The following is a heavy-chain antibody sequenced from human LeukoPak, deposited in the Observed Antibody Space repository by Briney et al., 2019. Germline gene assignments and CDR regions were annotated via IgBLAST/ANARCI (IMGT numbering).Heavy chain of an antibody. Sequence: PSETLSLTCTVSGYSISSGYYWGWIRQPPGKGLEWIGSIYHSGSTYYNPSLKSRVTISVDTSKNQFSLKLSSVTAADTAVYYCARIYGDYVLGFDWYFDLWGRGTLVTVSS. CDR3: ARIYGDYVLGFDWYFDL. D-gene: IGHD4-17*01. CDR2: IYHSGST. CDR1: GYSISSGYY. V-gene: IGHV4-38-2*02. J-gene: IGHJ2*01.